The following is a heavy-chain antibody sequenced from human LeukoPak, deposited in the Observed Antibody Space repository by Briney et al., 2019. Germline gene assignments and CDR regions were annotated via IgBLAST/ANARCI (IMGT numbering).Heavy chain of an antibody. CDR3: AKDLPMIVADGGSFDY. V-gene: IGHV3-21*04. D-gene: IGHD3-22*01. Sequence: GGSLRLSCAAPGFTFSSYSMNWVRQAPGKGLEWVSSISSSSSYIYYADSVKGRFTISRDNAKNSLYLQMNSLRAEDTAVYYCAKDLPMIVADGGSFDYWGQGTLVTVSS. CDR1: GFTFSSYS. J-gene: IGHJ4*02. CDR2: ISSSSSYI.